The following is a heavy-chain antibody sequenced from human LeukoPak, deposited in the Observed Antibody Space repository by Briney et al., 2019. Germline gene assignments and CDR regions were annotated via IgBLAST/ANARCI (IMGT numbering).Heavy chain of an antibody. V-gene: IGHV3-23*01. CDR2: ISDSGSDT. CDR3: AKGYYGNYFDY. CDR1: GFTFSRYS. Sequence: GGPLRLSCAASGFTFSRYSMNWVRQAPGKGLEWLAVISDSGSDTYYADSVKGRFTISRDNSKNTLYVQMNSLRAEDTAVYYCAKGYYGNYFDYWGQGTLVTVSS. D-gene: IGHD3-22*01. J-gene: IGHJ4*02.